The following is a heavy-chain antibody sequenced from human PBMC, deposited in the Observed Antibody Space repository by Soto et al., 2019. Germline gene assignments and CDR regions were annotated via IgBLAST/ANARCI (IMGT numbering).Heavy chain of an antibody. V-gene: IGHV3-30*03. J-gene: IGHJ4*02. CDR3: ASYSNEGY. D-gene: IGHD4-4*01. CDR2: ISYDGSNK. Sequence: QVQLVESGGGVVQPGRSLRLSCAASGFTFNSYGMHWVRQAPGKGLEWVAVISYDGSNKYYADSVKGRFTISRDNSKNTLYLQMNSLRAEDTAVYYCASYSNEGYWGQGTLVTVSS. CDR1: GFTFNSYG.